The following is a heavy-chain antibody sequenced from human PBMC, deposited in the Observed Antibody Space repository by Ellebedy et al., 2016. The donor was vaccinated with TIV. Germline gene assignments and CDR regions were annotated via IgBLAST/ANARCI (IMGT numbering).Heavy chain of an antibody. Sequence: GGSLRLSCAASGFTFSSYAMSWVRQAPGKGLEWVSAISGSGGSTYYADSVKGRFTISRDNSKNTLYLQMNSLKTEDTAVYYCTRDSRPGSYYNEYGMDVWGQGTTVTVSS. V-gene: IGHV3-23*01. J-gene: IGHJ6*02. CDR3: TRDSRPGSYYNEYGMDV. D-gene: IGHD3-10*01. CDR1: GFTFSSYA. CDR2: ISGSGGST.